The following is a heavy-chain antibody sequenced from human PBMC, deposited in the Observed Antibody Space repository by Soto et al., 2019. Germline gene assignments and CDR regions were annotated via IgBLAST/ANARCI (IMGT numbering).Heavy chain of an antibody. D-gene: IGHD5-18*01. CDR2: IIPIFGTA. Sequence: GASVKVSCKASGGTFSSYAISWVRQAPGQGLEWMGGIIPIFGTANYAQKFQGRVTITADKSTSTAYMELSSLRSEDTAVYYCARDLKVDTAMVIWAKVHYYYYGMDVWGQGTTVTVSS. J-gene: IGHJ6*02. CDR3: ARDLKVDTAMVIWAKVHYYYYGMDV. CDR1: GGTFSSYA. V-gene: IGHV1-69*06.